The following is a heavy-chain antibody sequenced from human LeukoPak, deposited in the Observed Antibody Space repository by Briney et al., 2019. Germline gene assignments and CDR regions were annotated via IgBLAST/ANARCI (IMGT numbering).Heavy chain of an antibody. CDR2: INHSGST. J-gene: IGHJ4*02. D-gene: IGHD6-13*01. CDR1: GGSFSGYY. Sequence: PSETLSLTCAVYGGSFSGYYWSWIRQPPGKGLEWIGEINHSGSTNYNPSLKSRVTISVDTSKNQFSLKLSSVTAADTAVYYCARRIAAAGFGYWGQGTLVTLSS. V-gene: IGHV4-34*01. CDR3: ARRIAAAGFGY.